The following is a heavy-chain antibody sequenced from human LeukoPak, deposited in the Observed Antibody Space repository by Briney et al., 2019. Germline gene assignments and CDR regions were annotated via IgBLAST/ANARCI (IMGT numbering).Heavy chain of an antibody. Sequence: GGSLRLSCAASEFTFSKYWMLWVRQAPGKGLESVSRINTDGTVTTYADSVKGRFTVSRDNADNTMFLQMNSVRDEDTAVYYCATKQWLAPPPDSWGQGTPVTVSS. CDR2: INTDGTVT. V-gene: IGHV3-74*01. CDR3: ATKQWLAPPPDS. J-gene: IGHJ4*02. CDR1: EFTFSKYW. D-gene: IGHD6-19*01.